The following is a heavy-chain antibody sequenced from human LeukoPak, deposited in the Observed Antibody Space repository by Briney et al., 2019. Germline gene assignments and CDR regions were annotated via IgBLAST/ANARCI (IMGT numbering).Heavy chain of an antibody. CDR1: GFTFDDYA. J-gene: IGHJ5*02. V-gene: IGHV3-9*01. CDR2: INWSSGSI. CDR3: AKDRNYGSGTYYPGGFDP. Sequence: GGSLRLSCAASGFTFDDYAMHWVRQAPGKGLGWVSGINWSSGSIGYADSVKGRFTISRDNAKNSLYLQMNSLRAEDTALYYCAKDRNYGSGTYYPGGFDPWGQGTLVTVSS. D-gene: IGHD3-10*01.